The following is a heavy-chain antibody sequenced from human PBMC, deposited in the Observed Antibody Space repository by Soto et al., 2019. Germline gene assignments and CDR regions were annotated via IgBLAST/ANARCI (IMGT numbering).Heavy chain of an antibody. CDR2: IIPIFGTA. CDR3: AGTRVTMIVVVIKELNAFDI. V-gene: IGHV1-69*01. J-gene: IGHJ3*02. D-gene: IGHD3-22*01. Sequence: QVQLVQSGAEVKKPGSSVKVSCKASGGTFSSYAISWVRQAPGQGLEWMGGIIPIFGTANYAQKFQGRVTITAEESTGTAYMEVSRLRSEDTAVYYCAGTRVTMIVVVIKELNAFDIWGQGTMVTVSS. CDR1: GGTFSSYA.